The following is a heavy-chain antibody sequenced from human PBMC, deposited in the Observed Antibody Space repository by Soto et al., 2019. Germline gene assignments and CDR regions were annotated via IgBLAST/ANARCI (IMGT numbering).Heavy chain of an antibody. CDR1: GFTFSSNA. J-gene: IGHJ5*02. D-gene: IGHD3-10*01. Sequence: PGGSLRLSCAASGFTFSSNAMTWVRQAPGKGLEWVSGISGNGGSTYYADSVKGRFTISRDNSKNTLYLQMNSLRAEDTAVYYCAKDCVYLFYGPWFDLWGQGTLVTASS. CDR3: AKDCVYLFYGPWFDL. CDR2: ISGNGGST. V-gene: IGHV3-23*01.